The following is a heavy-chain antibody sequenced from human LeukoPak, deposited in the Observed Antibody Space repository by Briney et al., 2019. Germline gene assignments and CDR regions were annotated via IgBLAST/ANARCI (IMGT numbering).Heavy chain of an antibody. D-gene: IGHD3-10*01. V-gene: IGHV3-23*01. CDR2: ISGIDGST. J-gene: IGHJ4*02. CDR1: GFTFSSYA. CDR3: AKANAAMVRGVIDY. Sequence: GGSLRLSCAASGFTFSSYAMSWVRQAPGKGLEWVSVISGIDGSTYYTDSVKGRFTISRDTSKNTLYLQMNSLRAEDTALYYCAKANAAMVRGVIDYWGQGTLVTVSS.